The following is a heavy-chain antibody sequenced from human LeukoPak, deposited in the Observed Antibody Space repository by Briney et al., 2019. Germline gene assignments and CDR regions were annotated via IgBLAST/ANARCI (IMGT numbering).Heavy chain of an antibody. J-gene: IGHJ4*02. Sequence: GGSLRLSCAASGFTFSSYAMSWVRQAPGKGLEWVSAISGSGGSTYYADSVKGRFTISRDNSKNTPYLQMNSLRAEDTAVYYCAKDRTLYYYDSSGYYYWGQGTLVTVSS. CDR3: AKDRTLYYYDSSGYYY. D-gene: IGHD3-22*01. CDR1: GFTFSSYA. V-gene: IGHV3-23*01. CDR2: ISGSGGST.